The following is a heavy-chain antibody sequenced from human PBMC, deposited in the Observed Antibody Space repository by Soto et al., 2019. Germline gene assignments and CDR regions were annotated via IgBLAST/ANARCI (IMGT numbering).Heavy chain of an antibody. D-gene: IGHD6-13*01. V-gene: IGHV3-7*01. CDR1: GFTFSSYW. Sequence: PGGSLRLSCAASGFTFSSYWMSWVRQAPGKGLEWVANIKQDGSEKYYVDSVKGRFTISRDNAKNSLYLQMNSLRAEDTAVYYCARESSSSWYVLDYWGQGTLVTVSS. CDR2: IKQDGSEK. J-gene: IGHJ4*02. CDR3: ARESSSSWYVLDY.